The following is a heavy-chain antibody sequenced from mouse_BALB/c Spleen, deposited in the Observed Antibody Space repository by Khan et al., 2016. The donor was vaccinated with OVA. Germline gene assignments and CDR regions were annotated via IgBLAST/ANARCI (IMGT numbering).Heavy chain of an antibody. CDR3: AISRFWCWFAS. D-gene: IGHD1-1*02. CDR2: GGSDISTF. Sequence: GRLVQSGGARILSCAALAFTCSSFGMHFARQALQRVLQWVAYGGSDISTFYSADTVKGRFTIFRGNTKNTLLLQMTSLKSKGTAMEYCAISRFWCWFASWGQGTMVTVSA. J-gene: IGHJ3*01. V-gene: IGHV5-17*02. CDR1: AFTCSSFG.